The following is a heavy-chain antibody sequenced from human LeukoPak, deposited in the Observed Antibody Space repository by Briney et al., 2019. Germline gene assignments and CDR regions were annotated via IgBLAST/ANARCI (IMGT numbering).Heavy chain of an antibody. CDR1: GFSVSTNY. CDR3: ARGTPRFPLDY. D-gene: IGHD1-1*01. CDR2: IYSGGST. Sequence: GGSLRLSCAASGFSVSTNYMSWVRQAPGKGLEWVSVIYSGGSTYYADSVKGRFTISRDNSKNTLYLQMNSLRAEDTAVYYCARGTPRFPLDYWGQGTLVTVSS. J-gene: IGHJ4*02. V-gene: IGHV3-53*01.